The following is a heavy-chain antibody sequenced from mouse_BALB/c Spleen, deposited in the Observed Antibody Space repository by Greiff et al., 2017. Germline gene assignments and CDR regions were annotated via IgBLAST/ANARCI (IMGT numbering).Heavy chain of an antibody. D-gene: IGHD2-2*01. CDR3: AYIYYGYDDYAMDY. Sequence: EVQLVESGAELVKPGASVKLSCTASGFNIKDTYMHWVKQRPEQGLEWIGRIDPANGNTKYDPKFQGKATITADTSSNTAYLQLSSLTSEDTAVYYCAYIYYGYDDYAMDYWGQGTSVTVSS. J-gene: IGHJ4*01. CDR1: GFNIKDTY. CDR2: IDPANGNT. V-gene: IGHV14-3*02.